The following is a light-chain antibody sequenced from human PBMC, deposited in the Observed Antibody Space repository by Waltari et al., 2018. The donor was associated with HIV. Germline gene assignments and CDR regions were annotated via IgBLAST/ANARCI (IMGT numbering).Light chain of an antibody. CDR2: EVS. CDR3: SSYTTFNAVI. V-gene: IGLV2-8*01. J-gene: IGLJ2*01. CDR1: SRDVGGYNY. Sequence: QSALTQPPSASGSPGQSVTISCTGTSRDVGGYNYAPWYQQQRGKAPRRSIEEVSKRPAGVPDRFSGSKSGNTASLTVSGLQAEDEADYYCSSYTTFNAVIVGGGTKWTVL.